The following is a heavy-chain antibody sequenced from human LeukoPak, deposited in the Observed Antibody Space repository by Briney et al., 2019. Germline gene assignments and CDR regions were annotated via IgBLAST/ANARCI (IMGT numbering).Heavy chain of an antibody. J-gene: IGHJ3*02. CDR1: GFTFSSYW. Sequence: GGSLRLSCAASGFTFSSYWMRWVRQVPGKGLVWVSRINSDGSSTSYADSVKGRFTISRDNAKNTLYVQMNSLRAEDTAVYYCSTGSGHAFDIWGRGTMVTVSS. CDR3: STGSGHAFDI. CDR2: INSDGSST. V-gene: IGHV3-74*01. D-gene: IGHD3-10*01.